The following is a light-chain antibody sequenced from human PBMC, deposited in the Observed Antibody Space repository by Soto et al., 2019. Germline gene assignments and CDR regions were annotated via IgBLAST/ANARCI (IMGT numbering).Light chain of an antibody. CDR3: ISRAGDSNV. CDR2: EVS. V-gene: IGLV2-8*01. J-gene: IGLJ1*01. CDR1: SSDVGATDY. Sequence: QSVLTQPPSASGSPGQSFTISCTGTSSDVGATDYVSWYQQHPGKAPKLMIYEVSKRPSGVPDRFSGSKSGNTASLTVSGLKVEDEDDYYCISRAGDSNVFGTGTKLTVL.